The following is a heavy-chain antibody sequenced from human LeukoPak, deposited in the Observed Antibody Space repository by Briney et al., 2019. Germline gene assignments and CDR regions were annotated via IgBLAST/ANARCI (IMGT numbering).Heavy chain of an antibody. Sequence: GGSLRLSCAASGFTFSNAWMSWVRQAPGKGLEWVGRFKSKSDGGTTDYAAPVKGRFTISRDDSKNTLFLQMNSLKTEDTAVYYCSTSGSAYDSTFDYWGQGTLVTVSS. CDR1: GFTFSNAW. CDR3: STSGSAYDSTFDY. D-gene: IGHD5-12*01. J-gene: IGHJ4*02. CDR2: FKSKSDGGTT. V-gene: IGHV3-15*01.